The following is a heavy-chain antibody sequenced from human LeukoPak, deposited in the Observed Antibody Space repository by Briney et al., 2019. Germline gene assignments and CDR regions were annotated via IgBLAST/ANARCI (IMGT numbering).Heavy chain of an antibody. V-gene: IGHV5-51*01. CDR1: GYSFTSYW. D-gene: IGHD3-22*01. CDR3: ARSRWLPFLDYYYYYGMDV. J-gene: IGHJ6*02. CDR2: IYPGDSDT. Sequence: GESLKISCKGSGYSFTSYWIGWVRQMPGKGLEWMGIIYPGDSDTRYSPSFQGQVTISADKSISTAYLQWSSLKASDTAMYYRARSRWLPFLDYYYYYGMDVWGQGTTVTVSS.